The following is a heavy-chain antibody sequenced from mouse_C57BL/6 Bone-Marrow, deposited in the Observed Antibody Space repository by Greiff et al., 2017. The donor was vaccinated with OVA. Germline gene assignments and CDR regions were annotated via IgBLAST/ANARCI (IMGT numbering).Heavy chain of an antibody. V-gene: IGHV1-81*01. CDR2: IYPRSGNT. CDR3: ARCGDGVSGY. D-gene: IGHD2-10*02. J-gene: IGHJ2*01. Sequence: QVQLQQSGAELARPGASVTLSCKASGYTFTSYGISWVKQRPGQGLEWIGEIYPRSGNTYYNEKFKGKATLTADKSSSTAYMELRSLTSEDSAVYFCARCGDGVSGYWGQGTTLTVSS. CDR1: GYTFTSYG.